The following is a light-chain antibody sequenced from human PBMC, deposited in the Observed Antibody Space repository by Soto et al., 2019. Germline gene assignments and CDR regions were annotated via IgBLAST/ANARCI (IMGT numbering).Light chain of an antibody. Sequence: DVQMTQSPSTLSASVGDKVTITCRASQSIPSTWLAWFQQRPGKAPNVLTYKGSTLASGVPSRFSGSGSGTEFTLIISSLQTDDFATYFCQQYAARSPWTFGQGTRVE. V-gene: IGKV1-5*03. J-gene: IGKJ1*01. CDR1: QSIPSTW. CDR3: QQYAARSPWT. CDR2: KGS.